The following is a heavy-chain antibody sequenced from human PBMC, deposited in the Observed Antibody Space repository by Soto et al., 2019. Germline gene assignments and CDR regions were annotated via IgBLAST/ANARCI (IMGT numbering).Heavy chain of an antibody. CDR1: GGTFSSYT. Sequence: QVQLVQSGAEVKKPGSSVKVSCQASGGTFSSYTINWVRQAPGQGLEWMGRIIPIFGMANYAQKFQGRVTITADESTSTAYMQLSSLRSEDTGLYYCAREEAQYQLLHSYYYMDVWGKGTTVTVSS. CDR3: AREEAQYQLLHSYYYMDV. V-gene: IGHV1-69*08. D-gene: IGHD2-2*01. CDR2: IIPIFGMA. J-gene: IGHJ6*03.